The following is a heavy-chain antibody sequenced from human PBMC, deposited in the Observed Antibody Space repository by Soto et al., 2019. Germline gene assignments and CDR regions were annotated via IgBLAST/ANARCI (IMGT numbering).Heavy chain of an antibody. CDR1: GYTFTSSG. J-gene: IGHJ4*02. V-gene: IGHV1-18*04. D-gene: IGHD1-1*01. CDR2: ISGHNGVT. Sequence: QVQLVQSGPEVKKPEASVKVSCKTPGYTFTSSGISWVRQAPGQGPEWMGWISGHNGVTNFARNFQDRVTLTIDSSTTTSDMEVRSLSFADTAIYYGARDQGGYWIFDDWGQGTLVTVSS. CDR3: ARDQGGYWIFDD.